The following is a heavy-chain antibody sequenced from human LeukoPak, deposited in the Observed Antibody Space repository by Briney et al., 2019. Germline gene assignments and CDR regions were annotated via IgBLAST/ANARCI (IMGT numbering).Heavy chain of an antibody. V-gene: IGHV1-69*05. CDR3: ARGGPYDSSGDFDY. J-gene: IGHJ4*02. D-gene: IGHD3-22*01. CDR2: IIPIFGTP. Sequence: AASVKVSCKASGGTFSSYAISWVRQAPGQGLEGMGRIIPIFGTPNYAQKFEGRVTITTDESTSTVYMELSILRFEDTAVYYCARGGPYDSSGDFDYWGQGTLVSVSS. CDR1: GGTFSSYA.